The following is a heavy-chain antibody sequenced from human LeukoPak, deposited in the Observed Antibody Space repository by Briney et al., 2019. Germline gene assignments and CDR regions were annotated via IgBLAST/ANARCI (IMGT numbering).Heavy chain of an antibody. CDR1: GGSISSYY. CDR3: ARLVRFWSGYYTGY. J-gene: IGHJ4*02. CDR2: IYYSGST. V-gene: IGHV4-59*08. D-gene: IGHD3-3*01. Sequence: SETLSLTCTVSGGSISSYYWSWIRQPPGKGLEWIGYIYYSGSTNYNPSLKSRVTISVDTSKNQFSLKLSSVTAADTAVYYCARLVRFWSGYYTGYWGQGTLVTVSS.